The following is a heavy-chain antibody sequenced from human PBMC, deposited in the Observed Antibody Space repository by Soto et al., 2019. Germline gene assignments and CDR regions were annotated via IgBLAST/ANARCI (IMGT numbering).Heavy chain of an antibody. V-gene: IGHV3-11*01. D-gene: IGHD3-10*01. Sequence: GGSLRLSCAASGFTFSDYYMSWIRQAPGKGLEWVSYISSSDSTKYYADSVKGRFTISRDNAKNSLYLQMNSLRVEDTAVYYCARGEVRGIIPSYFDYWGLGTLVTVSS. CDR3: ARGEVRGIIPSYFDY. J-gene: IGHJ4*02. CDR2: ISSSDSTK. CDR1: GFTFSDYY.